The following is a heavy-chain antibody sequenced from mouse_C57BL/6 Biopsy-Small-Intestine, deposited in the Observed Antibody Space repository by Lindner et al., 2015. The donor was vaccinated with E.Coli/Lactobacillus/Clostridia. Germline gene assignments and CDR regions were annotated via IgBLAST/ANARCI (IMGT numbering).Heavy chain of an antibody. D-gene: IGHD1-1*02. V-gene: IGHV1-69*02. Sequence: VKVSCKTSGGTFSRYTISWVRQAPGQGLEWMGGIIPFFGTANYAQKYQGRVTITADESTSTFYMEMSSLRSEDTAVCYCLSGGTSGNWGQGTLVTVSS. J-gene: IGHJ4*01. CDR1: GGTFSRYT. CDR2: IIPFFGTA. CDR3: LSGGTSGN.